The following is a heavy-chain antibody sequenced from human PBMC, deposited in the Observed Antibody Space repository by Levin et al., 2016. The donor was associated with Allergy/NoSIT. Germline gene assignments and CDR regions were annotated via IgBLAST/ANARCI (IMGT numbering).Heavy chain of an antibody. Sequence: VRQMPGKGLEWVSAISGSGGSTYYADSVKGRFTISRDNSKNTLYLQMNSLRAEDTAVYYCAKGDGDIVVVPAAMRYYYYGMDVWGQGTTVTVSS. D-gene: IGHD2-2*01. CDR2: ISGSGGST. V-gene: IGHV3-23*01. CDR3: AKGDGDIVVVPAAMRYYYYGMDV. J-gene: IGHJ6*02.